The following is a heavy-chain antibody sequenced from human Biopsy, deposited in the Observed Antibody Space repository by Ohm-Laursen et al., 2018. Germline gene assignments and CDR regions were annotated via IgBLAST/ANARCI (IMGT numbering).Heavy chain of an antibody. CDR3: ARDWRSGRYLEY. V-gene: IGHV4-31*03. D-gene: IGHD3-10*01. J-gene: IGHJ4*02. Sequence: SHTLSLTCSVSGGSLSSGSYFWTWIRQPPEKGLEWIGYIHNSGNTYYNPSLKSRVMISIDVSKNQFSLKLSSVTAADTAVYYCARDWRSGRYLEYWGQGSQVTVSS. CDR2: IHNSGNT. CDR1: GGSLSSGSYF.